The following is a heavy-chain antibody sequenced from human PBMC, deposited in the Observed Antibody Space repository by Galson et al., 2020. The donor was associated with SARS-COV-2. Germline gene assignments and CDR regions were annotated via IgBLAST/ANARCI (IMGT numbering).Heavy chain of an antibody. Sequence: SDTLSLTCAVHGGSFSVYYVSCLRLPPGKGLEWIGQINSSGITTYNPSPKCRPTISVDTSKNHFSLKLSSVTAADTAVYYCAREENFFLVVTATRMCYFDYWGRGTLATVSS. CDR1: GGSFSVYY. D-gene: IGHD2-21*02. J-gene: IGHJ4*02. CDR2: INSSGIT. CDR3: AREENFFLVVTATRMCYFDY. V-gene: IGHV4-34*01.